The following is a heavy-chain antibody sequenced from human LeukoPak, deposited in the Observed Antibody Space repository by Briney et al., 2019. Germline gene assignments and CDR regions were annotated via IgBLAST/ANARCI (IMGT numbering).Heavy chain of an antibody. CDR3: ARVRYGSGSTLFDY. D-gene: IGHD3-10*01. CDR1: GGSISSHY. V-gene: IGHV4-59*11. Sequence: KPSETLSLTCTVSGGSISSHYWSWIRQPPGKGLEWIGYIYYSGSTNYNPSLKSRVTISVDTSKNQFSLKLSSVTAADTAVYYCARVRYGSGSTLFDYWGQGTLVTVSS. CDR2: IYYSGST. J-gene: IGHJ4*02.